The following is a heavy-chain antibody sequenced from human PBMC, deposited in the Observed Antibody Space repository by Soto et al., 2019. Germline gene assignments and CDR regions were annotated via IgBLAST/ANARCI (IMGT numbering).Heavy chain of an antibody. CDR1: GGSISSYY. V-gene: IGHV4-59*08. Sequence: QVQLQESGPGLVKPSETLSLTCTVSGGSISSYYWSWIRQPPGKGLEWIGYIYYSGSTNYNPSLKSRFTISVDTSKNQFSLKLSSVTAADTAVYYCARLRSGYDLNAFDIWGQGTMVTVSS. CDR2: IYYSGST. CDR3: ARLRSGYDLNAFDI. J-gene: IGHJ3*02. D-gene: IGHD5-12*01.